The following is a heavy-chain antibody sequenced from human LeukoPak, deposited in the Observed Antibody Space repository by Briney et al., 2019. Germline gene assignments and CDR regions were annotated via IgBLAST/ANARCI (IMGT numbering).Heavy chain of an antibody. J-gene: IGHJ4*02. CDR3: ARHSGDVLLWFGELLF. D-gene: IGHD3-10*01. Sequence: SETLSLTCTVSGGFISSSNYYWGWIRQSPGKGLEWIGSMYFSGNSYYNPSLKSRVTISVDTSKNQFSLKLSSVTAADTAVYYCARHSGDVLLWFGELLFWGQGTLVTVSS. V-gene: IGHV4-39*01. CDR2: MYFSGNS. CDR1: GGFISSSNYY.